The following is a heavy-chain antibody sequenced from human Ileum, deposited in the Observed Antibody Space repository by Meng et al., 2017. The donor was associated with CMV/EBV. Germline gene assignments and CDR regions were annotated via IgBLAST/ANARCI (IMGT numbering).Heavy chain of an antibody. Sequence: SGFTVSSYDMSWVRQAPGKGLEWVAVIYSGITNIYYADSVEGRFTISRDDSKNTLYLQMNSLRAEDTALYYCAKHQGSGNYYNYLDYWGQGTLVTVSS. D-gene: IGHD3-10*01. V-gene: IGHV3-23*03. CDR3: AKHQGSGNYYNYLDY. J-gene: IGHJ4*02. CDR1: GFTVSSYD. CDR2: IYSGITNI.